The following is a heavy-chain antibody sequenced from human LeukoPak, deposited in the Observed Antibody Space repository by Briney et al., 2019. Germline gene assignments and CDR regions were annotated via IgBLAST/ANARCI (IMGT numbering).Heavy chain of an antibody. J-gene: IGHJ3*02. Sequence: GRSLRLSCAASGFTLSSYGMHWGRQAPCKGLEWGAVIWDGGSNKYYADSVKGRFTISRHNPKNTMYLQMNSLRAEDTAVYYCARDRSDQGAFAIWGKGTMVTVSS. CDR2: IWDGGSNK. CDR1: GFTLSSYG. V-gene: IGHV3-33*01. D-gene: IGHD3-3*01. CDR3: ARDRSDQGAFAI.